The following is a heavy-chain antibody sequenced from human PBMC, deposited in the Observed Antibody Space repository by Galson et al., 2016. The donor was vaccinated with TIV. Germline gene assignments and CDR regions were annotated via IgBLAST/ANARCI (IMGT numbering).Heavy chain of an antibody. CDR2: IYNSGTT. D-gene: IGHD1-26*01. CDR3: ARRPGSGSYYDYFQT. V-gene: IGHV4-31*03. Sequence: TLSLTCHASGASISNPGYFWTWIRQHPGKGLEWIGNIYNSGTTSHNPSLRSRVTISVDTSKNQFSLRLISVTAADTAVYFCARRPGSGSYYDYFQTWGPGTQVIVS. J-gene: IGHJ1*01. CDR1: GASISNPGYF.